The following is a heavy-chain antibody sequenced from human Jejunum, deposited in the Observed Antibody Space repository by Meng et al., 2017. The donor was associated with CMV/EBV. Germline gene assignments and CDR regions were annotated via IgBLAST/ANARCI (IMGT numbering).Heavy chain of an antibody. V-gene: IGHV3-23*05. CDR1: GFPFSTYA. CDR3: AKVGGGPSILRDY. D-gene: IGHD3-3*02. Sequence: SGFPFSTYAMGWVRQAPGKGLEWVSTIKSTGSPTYYADSVKGRFTISRENSKNTLYLQMNSLRAEDTALYYCAKVGGGPSILRDYWGQGTLVTVSS. CDR2: IKSTGSPT. J-gene: IGHJ4*02.